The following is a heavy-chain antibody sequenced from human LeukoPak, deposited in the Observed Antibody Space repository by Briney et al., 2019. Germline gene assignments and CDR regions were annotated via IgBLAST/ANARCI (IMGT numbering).Heavy chain of an antibody. CDR1: GFTFSSYG. CDR2: ISYDGSNK. CDR3: AKASAYYFDSSGYGAFDI. J-gene: IGHJ3*02. D-gene: IGHD3-22*01. V-gene: IGHV3-30*18. Sequence: GGSLRLSCAASGFTFSSYGMHWVRQAPGKGLEWVAVISYDGSNKYYADSVKGRFTISRDNTKNTLYLQMSSLRAEDAAVYYCAKASAYYFDSSGYGAFDIWGQGTMVTVSS.